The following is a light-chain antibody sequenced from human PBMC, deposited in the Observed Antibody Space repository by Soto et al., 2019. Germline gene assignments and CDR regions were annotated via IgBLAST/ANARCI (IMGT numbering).Light chain of an antibody. CDR1: NIESKS. J-gene: IGLJ2*01. Sequence: SYELTQPPSVSVAPGKTARITCGGNNIESKSVHWYQQKPGQAPVLVIYYDSDRPSGIPERFSGSNSGNTATLTISRVEAGDEADYYCQVWDSSSDHHVVFGGGTKVTVL. V-gene: IGLV3-21*04. CDR3: QVWDSSSDHHVV. CDR2: YDS.